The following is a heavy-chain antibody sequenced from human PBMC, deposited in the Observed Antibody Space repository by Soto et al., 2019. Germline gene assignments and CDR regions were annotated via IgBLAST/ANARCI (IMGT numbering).Heavy chain of an antibody. CDR1: GGSVGSGSYY. Sequence: SETLSLTCTVSGGSVGSGSYYWTWIRQPPGKGREWLGYIYYSGTTNYNPPLKTRITISLDTSGNQFSLKLSSVTAADPAVYFCAMTYCTTTACQAHGVDVWGQGTTVTVS. CDR3: AMTYCTTTACQAHGVDV. J-gene: IGHJ6*02. V-gene: IGHV4-61*01. D-gene: IGHD4-4*01. CDR2: IYYSGTT.